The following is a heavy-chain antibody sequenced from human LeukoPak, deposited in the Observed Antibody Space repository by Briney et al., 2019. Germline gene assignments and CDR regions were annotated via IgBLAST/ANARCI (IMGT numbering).Heavy chain of an antibody. CDR2: IYYSGST. CDR1: GGSISSSSYY. V-gene: IGHV4-39*01. Sequence: SETLSLTCTVSGGSISSSSYYRGWIRQPPGKGLEWIGSIYYSGSTYYNPSLKSRVTISVDTSKNQFSLKLSSVTAADTAVYYCARHVAGETVDYWGQGTLVTVSS. J-gene: IGHJ4*02. CDR3: ARHVAGETVDY. D-gene: IGHD2-21*01.